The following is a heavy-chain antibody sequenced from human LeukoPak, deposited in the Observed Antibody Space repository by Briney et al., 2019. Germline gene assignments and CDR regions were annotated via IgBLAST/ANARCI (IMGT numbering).Heavy chain of an antibody. D-gene: IGHD1-7*01. J-gene: IGHJ4*02. CDR1: GFIFTDYA. V-gene: IGHV3-30*04. Sequence: PGGSLRLSCAASGFIFTDYAMHWVRQPPGKGLEWVALVSYDGRNENYADSVKGRFTISRDTSKSTLYLQLNSLRGEDTAVYYCVRDRGWNYDYWGQGTLVTVSS. CDR2: VSYDGRNE. CDR3: VRDRGWNYDY.